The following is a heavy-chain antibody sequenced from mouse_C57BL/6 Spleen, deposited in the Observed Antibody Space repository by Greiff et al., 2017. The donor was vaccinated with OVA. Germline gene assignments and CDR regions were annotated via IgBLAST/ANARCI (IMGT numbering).Heavy chain of an antibody. V-gene: IGHV1-59*01. J-gene: IGHJ2*01. D-gene: IGHD2-5*01. CDR2: IDPSDSYT. CDR3: ARRGDYSNYLYYFDY. CDR1: GYTFTSYW. Sequence: QVQLQQPGAELVRPGTSVKLSCKASGYTFTSYWMHWVKQRPGQGLEWIGVIDPSDSYTNYNQKFKGKATLTVDTSSSTAYMQLSSLTSEDSAVYYCARRGDYSNYLYYFDYWGQGTTLTVSS.